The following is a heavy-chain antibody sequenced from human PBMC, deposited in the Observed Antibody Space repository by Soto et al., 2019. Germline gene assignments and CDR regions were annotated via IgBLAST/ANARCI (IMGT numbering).Heavy chain of an antibody. Sequence: GASVKVSCKASGGTFSSYAISWVRQAPGQGLEWMGGIIPIFGTANYAQKFQGRVTITADESTSTAYMGLSSLRSEDTAVYYCARGTWSGYSSWGYLDYWGQGTLVTVYS. D-gene: IGHD3-3*01. CDR1: GGTFSSYA. V-gene: IGHV1-69*13. CDR3: ARGTWSGYSSWGYLDY. J-gene: IGHJ4*02. CDR2: IIPIFGTA.